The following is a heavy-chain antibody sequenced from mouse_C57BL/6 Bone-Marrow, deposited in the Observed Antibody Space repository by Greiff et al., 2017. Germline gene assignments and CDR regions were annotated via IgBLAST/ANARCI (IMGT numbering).Heavy chain of an antibody. CDR1: GYTFTDYY. J-gene: IGHJ2*01. Sequence: EVQLQQSGPVLVKPGASVKMSCKASGYTFTDYYMNWVKQSHGKSLEWIGVINPYNGGTSYNQKFKGKATLTVDKSSSTAYMELNSLTSEDSAVNYCARSVPRWGHYFDYWGQGTTLTVSS. CDR2: INPYNGGT. D-gene: IGHD1-1*01. CDR3: ARSVPRWGHYFDY. V-gene: IGHV1-19*01.